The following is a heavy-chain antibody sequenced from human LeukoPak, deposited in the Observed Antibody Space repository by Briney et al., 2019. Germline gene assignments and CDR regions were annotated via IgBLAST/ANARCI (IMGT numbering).Heavy chain of an antibody. CDR3: AKDRGGSSQLGDAFDV. Sequence: GGSLRLSCAASGFIFSSYGMHWVRQAPGKGLEWVAFIRYDGSKKYYADSVKGRFTISRDNSKNTLYLQMNSLRAEDTAVYYCAKDRGGSSQLGDAFDVWGHGTMVTVSS. D-gene: IGHD2-15*01. V-gene: IGHV3-30*02. J-gene: IGHJ3*01. CDR2: IRYDGSKK. CDR1: GFIFSSYG.